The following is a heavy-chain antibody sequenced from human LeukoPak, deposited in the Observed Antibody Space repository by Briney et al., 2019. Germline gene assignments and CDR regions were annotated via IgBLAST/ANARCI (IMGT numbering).Heavy chain of an antibody. Sequence: GGSLRLSCAASGFTFSSYSMNWVRQAPGKGLEWVSAISGSGGSTYYADSVKGRFTISRDNSKNTLYLQMNSLRAEDTAVYYCAKIYYGSGSSYRVDYWGQGTLVTVSS. CDR3: AKIYYGSGSSYRVDY. CDR2: ISGSGGST. J-gene: IGHJ4*02. D-gene: IGHD3-10*01. V-gene: IGHV3-23*01. CDR1: GFTFSSYS.